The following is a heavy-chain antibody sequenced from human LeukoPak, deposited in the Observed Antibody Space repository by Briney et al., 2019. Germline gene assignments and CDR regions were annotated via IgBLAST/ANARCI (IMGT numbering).Heavy chain of an antibody. D-gene: IGHD6-19*01. CDR1: GFSFSSYW. V-gene: IGHV3-7*01. CDR3: ARIPRGSGWSFLDF. Sequence: GGSLRLSCAASGFSFSSYWMSWVRQAPGKGLEWVANIQSDGSVQQYVDSVKGRLTISRDNAKNSLYLQMNSLRAEDTAVYYCARIPRGSGWSFLDFWGQGALVTVTS. J-gene: IGHJ4*02. CDR2: IQSDGSVQ.